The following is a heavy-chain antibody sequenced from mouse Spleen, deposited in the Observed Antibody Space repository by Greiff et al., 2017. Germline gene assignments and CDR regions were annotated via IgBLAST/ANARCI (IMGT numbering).Heavy chain of an antibody. CDR2: IWSGGST. J-gene: IGHJ4*01. Sequence: VKLMESGPSLVQPSQSLSITCTASGFSLTSYGVHWVRQSPGKGLEWLGVIWSGGSTDYNAAFMSRLSITKDNSKGQVFFKMNSLQADDTDICYCTKNNYYAMDYWGQGTSVTVSS. V-gene: IGHV2-5-1*01. CDR3: TKNNYYAMDY. CDR1: GFSLTSYG.